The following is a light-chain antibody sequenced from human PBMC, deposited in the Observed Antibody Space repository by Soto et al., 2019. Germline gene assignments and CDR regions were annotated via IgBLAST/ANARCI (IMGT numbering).Light chain of an antibody. J-gene: IGLJ1*01. CDR1: SSNLGDNT. CDR2: DYD. CDR3: AAWDASLDGYV. V-gene: IGLV1-44*01. Sequence: QSVLTQPPSASGTPGQRVTISCSTSSSNLGDNTVNWYQQVPGTAPKLLIYDYDQRPSGVPDRFSGSKSGTSASLAISGLQSEDEADYYCAAWDASLDGYVFGTGNKVTVL.